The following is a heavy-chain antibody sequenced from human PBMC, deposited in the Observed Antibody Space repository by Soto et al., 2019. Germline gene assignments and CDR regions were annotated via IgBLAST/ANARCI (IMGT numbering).Heavy chain of an antibody. CDR2: TYYRSKWYN. CDR1: GDSVSSNSAA. D-gene: IGHD6-6*01. V-gene: IGHV6-1*01. CDR3: ARREQLVPGYNWFDP. J-gene: IGHJ5*02. Sequence: PSQTLSLTCAISGDSVSSNSAAWNWIRQSPSRGLEWLGRTYYRSKWYNDYAVSVKSRITINPATSKNQFSLQLNSVTPEDTAVYFCARREQLVPGYNWFDPWGQGTLVTVSS.